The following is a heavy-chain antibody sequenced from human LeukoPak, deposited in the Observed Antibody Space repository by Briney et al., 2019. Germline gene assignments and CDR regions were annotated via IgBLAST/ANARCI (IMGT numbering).Heavy chain of an antibody. CDR1: GGSFSGYY. Sequence: SETLSLTCAVSGGSFSGYYWTWIRQPPGKGLEWIGEINHSGNANYNPSLKSRVTISLDMSENHFSLKLTSVTAADTAVYYCARFSGGTTYYYYSMDVWGQGTTVTVSS. V-gene: IGHV4-34*01. D-gene: IGHD2-15*01. J-gene: IGHJ6*02. CDR2: INHSGNA. CDR3: ARFSGGTTYYYYSMDV.